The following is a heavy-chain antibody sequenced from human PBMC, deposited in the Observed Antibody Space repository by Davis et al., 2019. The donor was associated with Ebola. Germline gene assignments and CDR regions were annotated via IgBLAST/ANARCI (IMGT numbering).Heavy chain of an antibody. Sequence: GESLKISCAASGFTFSNHAMHWVRQAPGKGLEWVAVTSHNERERFYGESVQGRFTISRDNSENVLYLQMDSLRPDDTAIYFCARALHDEVLDYWGQGTPVTVSS. V-gene: IGHV3-30*04. CDR1: GFTFSNHA. CDR3: ARALHDEVLDY. CDR2: TSHNERER. J-gene: IGHJ4*02. D-gene: IGHD1-1*01.